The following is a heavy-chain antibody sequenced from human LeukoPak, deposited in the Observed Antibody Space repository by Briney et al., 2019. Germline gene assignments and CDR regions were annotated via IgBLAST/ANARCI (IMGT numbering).Heavy chain of an antibody. V-gene: IGHV1-3*01. CDR1: GYTFTSYA. CDR3: ARVRGLLWFGELFQ. J-gene: IGHJ4*02. D-gene: IGHD3-10*01. CDR2: INAGNGNT. Sequence: ASGKVSCKASGYTFTSYAMHWVRQAPGQRLEWMGWINAGNGNTKYSQKFQGRVTITRDTSASTAYMELSSLRSEDTAVYYCARVRGLLWFGELFQWGQGTLVTVSS.